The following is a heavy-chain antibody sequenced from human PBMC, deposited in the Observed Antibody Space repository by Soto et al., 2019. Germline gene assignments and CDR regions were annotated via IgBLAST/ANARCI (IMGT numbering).Heavy chain of an antibody. V-gene: IGHV3-30*18. Sequence: QVQLVESGGGVVQPGRSLRLSCAASGFTFSSYGMHWVRQAPGKGLEWVAVISYDGSNKYYADSVKGRFTISIDNSKNTLYLQMHSLRAEDTAVYYCAKELQWLRGRTYYYYGMDVWGQGTTVTVSS. CDR1: GFTFSSYG. J-gene: IGHJ6*02. CDR2: ISYDGSNK. CDR3: AKELQWLRGRTYYYYGMDV. D-gene: IGHD5-12*01.